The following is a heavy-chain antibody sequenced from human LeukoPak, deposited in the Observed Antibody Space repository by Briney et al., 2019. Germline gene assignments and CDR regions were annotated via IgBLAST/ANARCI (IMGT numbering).Heavy chain of an antibody. CDR1: GFTSANYW. D-gene: IGHD6-13*01. V-gene: IGHV3-7*01. Sequence: GGSLRLSCAASGFTSANYWMTWVRQAPGKGLEWVAIINFDGSEKYYADSLKGRFTISRDNAEKSLYLQMNSLRAEDTALYYCARDGDSGWSLSHWGQGTLVTVSS. CDR3: ARDGDSGWSLSH. J-gene: IGHJ1*01. CDR2: INFDGSEK.